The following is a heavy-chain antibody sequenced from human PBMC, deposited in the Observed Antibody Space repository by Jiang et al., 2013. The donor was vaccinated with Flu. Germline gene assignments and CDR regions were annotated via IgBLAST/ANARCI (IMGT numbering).Heavy chain of an antibody. Sequence: SGAEVKKPGASVKVSCKASGYTFTSDGICWVRQAPGQGLEWMGWITAYNGNTNCAQKLQGRVTMTRDTSTNTAYMELRSLRSDDTAVYYCARVPYYDILTGYPPXYYYYYGMDVWGQGPRSPSP. J-gene: IGHJ6*02. CDR3: ARVPYYDILTGYPPXYYYYYGMDV. CDR2: ITAYNGNT. CDR1: GYTFTSDG. V-gene: IGHV1-18*04. D-gene: IGHD3-9*01.